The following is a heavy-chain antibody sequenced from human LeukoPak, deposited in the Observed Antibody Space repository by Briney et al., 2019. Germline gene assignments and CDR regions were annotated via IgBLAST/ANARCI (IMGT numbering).Heavy chain of an antibody. Sequence: SQTLSLTCTVSGGSISSGDYYWSWIRQPPGKGLEWMGYIYYSGSTYYNPSLKSRVTISVDTSKNQFSLKLSSVTAADTAVYYCARDPKYYYGSGSSPHWVWGQGTTVTVSS. D-gene: IGHD3-10*01. CDR3: ARDPKYYYGSGSSPHWV. CDR1: GGSISSGDYY. J-gene: IGHJ6*02. CDR2: IYYSGST. V-gene: IGHV4-30-4*01.